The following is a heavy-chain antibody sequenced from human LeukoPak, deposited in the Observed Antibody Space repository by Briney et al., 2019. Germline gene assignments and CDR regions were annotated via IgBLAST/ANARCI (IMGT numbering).Heavy chain of an antibody. CDR1: GYTFTSYG. J-gene: IGHJ3*02. Sequence: ASVKVSCKASGYTFTSYGISWVRQAPGQGLEWMGWITAYNGNTNYAQKLQGRVTMTTATSTNTAYMELRSLRSDDTAVYYCARASSGSLDAFDIWGQGTMVTVSS. CDR2: ITAYNGNT. D-gene: IGHD1-26*01. CDR3: ARASSGSLDAFDI. V-gene: IGHV1-18*01.